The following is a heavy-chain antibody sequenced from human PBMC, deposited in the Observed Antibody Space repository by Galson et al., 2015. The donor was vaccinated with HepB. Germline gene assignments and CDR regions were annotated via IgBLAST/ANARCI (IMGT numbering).Heavy chain of an antibody. V-gene: IGHV3-11*01. CDR1: GFSIIDYH. Sequence: SLRLSCAASGFSIIDYHMSWIRQAPGTGLEWISYISSGGTNIHFADSVKGRFTISRDNAKNSLYLQLNGPRGEDTAIYFCAREEVIVVAAATHGNYYYMDVWGKGTTVTVSS. CDR3: AREEVIVVAAATHGNYYYMDV. J-gene: IGHJ6*03. CDR2: ISSGGTNI. D-gene: IGHD2-2*01.